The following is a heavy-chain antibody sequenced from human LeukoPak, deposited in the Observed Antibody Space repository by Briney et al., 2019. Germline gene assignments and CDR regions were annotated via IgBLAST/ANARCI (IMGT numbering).Heavy chain of an antibody. J-gene: IGHJ4*02. D-gene: IGHD5-18*01. V-gene: IGHV3-30*02. Sequence: GGSLRLSCAASGFTFSSYGMHWVRQAPGKGLEWVAFIRYDGSNKYYADSVKGRFTISRDNSKNTLYLQMNSLRAEDTAVYYCAKDLGYSYGFDYWGQGTLVTVSS. CDR2: IRYDGSNK. CDR3: AKDLGYSYGFDY. CDR1: GFTFSSYG.